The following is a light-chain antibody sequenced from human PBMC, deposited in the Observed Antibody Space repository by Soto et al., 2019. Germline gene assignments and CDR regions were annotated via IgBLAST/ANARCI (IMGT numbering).Light chain of an antibody. CDR3: QQRSNWPLT. CDR1: QSVGSY. V-gene: IGKV3-11*01. Sequence: EIVLTQSPATLSLSPGERATLSCRTSQSVGSYLAWYQQKPGQAPRLLIYDASNRASGIPARVSGSGSGTDFTLTISSLEPEDFALYYCQQRSNWPLTFGGGTKV. CDR2: DAS. J-gene: IGKJ4*01.